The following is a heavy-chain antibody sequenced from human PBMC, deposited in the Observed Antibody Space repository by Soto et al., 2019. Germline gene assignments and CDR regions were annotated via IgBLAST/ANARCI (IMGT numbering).Heavy chain of an antibody. J-gene: IGHJ3*02. V-gene: IGHV1-24*01. CDR1: GYTLTELS. Sequence: ASVKVSCKVSGYTLTELSMHWVRQAPGKGLEWMGGFDPEDGETIYAQKFQGRVTMTEDTSTDTAYMELSSLRSEDTAVYYCATDGNAIQAFDIWGQGTMVTVSS. CDR2: FDPEDGET. D-gene: IGHD1-26*01. CDR3: ATDGNAIQAFDI.